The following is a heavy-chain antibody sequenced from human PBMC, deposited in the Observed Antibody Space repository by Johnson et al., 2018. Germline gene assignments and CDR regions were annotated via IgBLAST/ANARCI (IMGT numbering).Heavy chain of an antibody. CDR3: AKDRANYGDDACDI. CDR1: GGSISSGSYY. J-gene: IGHJ3*02. CDR2: IYTSGST. D-gene: IGHD4-17*01. Sequence: QVQLQESGPGLVKPSQTLSLTCTVSGGSISSGSYYWSWIRQPAGKGLEWIGRIYTSGSTNYNPSLKSRVTISVDTSKNQFSLKLSSVTAADTAGYYCAKDRANYGDDACDIWGQGTMVTVSS. V-gene: IGHV4-61*02.